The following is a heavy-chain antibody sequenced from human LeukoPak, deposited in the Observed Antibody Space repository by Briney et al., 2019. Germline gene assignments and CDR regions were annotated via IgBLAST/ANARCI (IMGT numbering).Heavy chain of an antibody. CDR1: GYSFTSYR. V-gene: IGHV5-51*01. Sequence: GESLKISCKGSGYSFTSYRIGWVRQMPGKGLEWMGIIYPGDSDTRYSPSFQGQVTISADKSISTAYLQWSSLKASDTAMYYCARGAYCTNGVCSLDYWGQGTLVTVSS. J-gene: IGHJ4*02. CDR2: IYPGDSDT. CDR3: ARGAYCTNGVCSLDY. D-gene: IGHD2-8*01.